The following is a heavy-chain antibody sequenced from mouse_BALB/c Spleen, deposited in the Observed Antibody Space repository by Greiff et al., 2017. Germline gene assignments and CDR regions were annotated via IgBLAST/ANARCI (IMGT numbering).Heavy chain of an antibody. CDR3: ARGKVRLGFDY. Sequence: VQLQQSGAELVKPGASVKLSCTASGFNIKDTYMHWVKQRPEQGLEWIGRIDPANGNTKYDPKFQGKATITADTSSNTAYLQLSSLTSEDTAVYYCARGKVRLGFDYGGQGTTLTVSS. D-gene: IGHD2-14*01. J-gene: IGHJ2*01. V-gene: IGHV14-3*02. CDR1: GFNIKDTY. CDR2: IDPANGNT.